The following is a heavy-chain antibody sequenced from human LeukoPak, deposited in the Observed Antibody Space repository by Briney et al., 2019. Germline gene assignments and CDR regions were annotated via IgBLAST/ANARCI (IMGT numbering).Heavy chain of an antibody. CDR3: ARHSGSGSLSRPFDP. D-gene: IGHD3-10*01. CDR2: IYYTGST. Sequence: SETLSLTCSVSGASVTSGGFYWGWLRQSPGKGLEWTATIYYTGSTYYDPSLKSRVTISIDTSKNQFSLNVRSVSAADTAVYYCARHSGSGSLSRPFDPWGQGTLVTVTS. CDR1: GASVTSGGFY. J-gene: IGHJ5*02. V-gene: IGHV4-39*01.